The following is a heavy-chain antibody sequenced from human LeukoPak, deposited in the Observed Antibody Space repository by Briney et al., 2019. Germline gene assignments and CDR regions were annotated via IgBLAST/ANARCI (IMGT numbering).Heavy chain of an antibody. J-gene: IGHJ4*02. V-gene: IGHV3-30*18. CDR2: ISYDGSNK. CDR3: AKAPRRIFGVVTEFDY. D-gene: IGHD3-3*01. Sequence: AGGSLRLSCAASGFTFSSYGMHWVRQAPGKGLEWVAVISYDGSNKYYADSVKGRFTISRDNSKNTLYLQMNSLRAEDTAVYYCAKAPRRIFGVVTEFDYWGQGTLVTVSS. CDR1: GFTFSSYG.